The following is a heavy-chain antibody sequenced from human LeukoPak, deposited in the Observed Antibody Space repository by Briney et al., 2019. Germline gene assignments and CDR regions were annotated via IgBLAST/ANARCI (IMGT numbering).Heavy chain of an antibody. CDR1: GFTFSSYW. Sequence: GGSLRLSCAASGFTFSSYWMHWVRQAPGKGLVWVSRINSDGSSTSYADSVKGRFTISRDNAKNTLYLQMNSLRAEDTAVYYCARDQALYSGYDQLDYWGQGTLVTVSS. CDR2: INSDGSST. CDR3: ARDQALYSGYDQLDY. V-gene: IGHV3-74*01. J-gene: IGHJ4*02. D-gene: IGHD5-12*01.